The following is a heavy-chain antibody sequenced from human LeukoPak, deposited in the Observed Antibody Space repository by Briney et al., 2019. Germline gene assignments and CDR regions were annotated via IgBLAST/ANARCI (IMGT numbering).Heavy chain of an antibody. Sequence: GRSLRLSCAASEFTFCSYGMHWVREAPGKGLEWVAVISYDGSNKYYADSVKGRFTISRDNSKNTLYLQMNSLRAEDTAVYYCAKDNDYGDPTNWFDPWGQGTLVTVSS. V-gene: IGHV3-30*18. CDR2: ISYDGSNK. CDR1: EFTFCSYG. D-gene: IGHD4-17*01. J-gene: IGHJ5*02. CDR3: AKDNDYGDPTNWFDP.